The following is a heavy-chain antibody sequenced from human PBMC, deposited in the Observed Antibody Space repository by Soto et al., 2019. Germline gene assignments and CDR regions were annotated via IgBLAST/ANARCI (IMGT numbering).Heavy chain of an antibody. CDR1: GFTFSSYQ. CDR3: ARVAPYYYGSGSYYFDY. Sequence: GGSLRLSCAASGFTFSSYQMNWVRQAPGKGLEWVANIKQDGSEKYYVDSVKGRFTISRDNAKNSLYLQMNSLRAEDTAVYYCARVAPYYYGSGSYYFDYWGQGTLVTVSS. CDR2: IKQDGSEK. J-gene: IGHJ4*02. D-gene: IGHD3-10*01. V-gene: IGHV3-7*01.